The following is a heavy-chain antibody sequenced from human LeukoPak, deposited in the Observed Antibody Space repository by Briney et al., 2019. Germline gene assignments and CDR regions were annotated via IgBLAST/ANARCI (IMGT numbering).Heavy chain of an antibody. CDR1: GYIFTSYA. CDR2: INAGNGNT. Sequence: GASVKGSCKASGYIFTSYAIHWVRQAPGQRREWMGWINAGNGNTKYSQKFQGRVTITRDTSASTAYMELSSLRSEDTAVYYCARVRSVYYDSNAYDYWGQGTRVTVSS. V-gene: IGHV1-3*01. J-gene: IGHJ4*02. CDR3: ARVRSVYYDSNAYDY. D-gene: IGHD3-22*01.